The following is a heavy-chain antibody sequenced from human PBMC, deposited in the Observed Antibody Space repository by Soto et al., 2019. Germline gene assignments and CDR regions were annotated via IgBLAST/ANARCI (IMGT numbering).Heavy chain of an antibody. J-gene: IGHJ5*02. CDR2: VLYRGTT. CDR1: GGSVISGNYY. D-gene: IGHD5-18*01. CDR3: AREVHGYMTLWFDP. Sequence: QVQLQESGPGLVKPSETLSPTCTVSGGSVISGNYYWSWIRQPPGKGLEWMGYVLYRGTTNYNPSLKSRVTISLDMSMNHFSLKLNSVTAADTAVYYCAREVHGYMTLWFDPWGQGTLVSVSS. V-gene: IGHV4-61*03.